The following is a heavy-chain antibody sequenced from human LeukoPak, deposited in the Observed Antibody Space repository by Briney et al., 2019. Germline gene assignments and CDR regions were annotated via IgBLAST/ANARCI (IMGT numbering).Heavy chain of an antibody. CDR1: GFTFSSYS. J-gene: IGHJ4*02. CDR2: ISSGSTYI. Sequence: GGSLRLSCVASGFTFSSYSMNWVRQAPGKGLEWVSYISSGSTYIYYADSVKDRFTISRDNAKNSLYLQMNNLRVEDTAVYYCAREAAVETHWGQGTLATVSS. D-gene: IGHD5-24*01. CDR3: AREAAVETH. V-gene: IGHV3-21*01.